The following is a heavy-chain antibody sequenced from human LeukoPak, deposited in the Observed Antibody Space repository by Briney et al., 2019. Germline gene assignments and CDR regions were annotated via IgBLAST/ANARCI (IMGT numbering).Heavy chain of an antibody. D-gene: IGHD3-22*01. V-gene: IGHV1-2*06. Sequence: ASVKVSCKASGYTFTGYYMHLVRQAPGQGLEWMGRINPNSGGTNYAQKFQGRVTMTRDTSISTAYMELSRLRSNDTAVYYCARSHLYDSSGYYGYWGQGTLVTVSS. CDR3: ARSHLYDSSGYYGY. J-gene: IGHJ4*02. CDR1: GYTFTGYY. CDR2: INPNSGGT.